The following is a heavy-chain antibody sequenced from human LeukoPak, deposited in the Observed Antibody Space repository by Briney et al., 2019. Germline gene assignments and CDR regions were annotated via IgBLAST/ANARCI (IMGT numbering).Heavy chain of an antibody. Sequence: PGGSLKLSCAASGFTFSNYGMHWVRQAPGKGLEWVAFIPYDGSNKYYADSLQGRLTISRDNSMNTLYLQMSSLRAEDTARYYCAKDICGGNCYPHGGYWGQGTLVTVSS. CDR3: AKDICGGNCYPHGGY. J-gene: IGHJ4*02. CDR1: GFTFSNYG. D-gene: IGHD2-21*01. V-gene: IGHV3-30*02. CDR2: IPYDGSNK.